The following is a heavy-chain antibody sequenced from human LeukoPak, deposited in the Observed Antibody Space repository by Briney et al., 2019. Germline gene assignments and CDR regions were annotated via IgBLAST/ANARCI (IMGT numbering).Heavy chain of an antibody. V-gene: IGHV1-2*02. CDR1: GYTFTGYY. J-gene: IGHJ4*02. CDR2: INPNSGGT. CDR3: ARLSYDSNIRGQLYGDY. Sequence: ASVKVSCKASGYTFTGYYMHWVRQAPGQGLEWMGWINPNSGGTNYAQKLQGRVTMTTDTSTSTAYMELRSLRSDDTAVYYCARLSYDSNIRGQLYGDYWGQGTLVTVSS. D-gene: IGHD3-22*01.